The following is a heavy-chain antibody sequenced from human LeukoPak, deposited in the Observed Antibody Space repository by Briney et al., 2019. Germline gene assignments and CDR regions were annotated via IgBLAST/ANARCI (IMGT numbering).Heavy chain of an antibody. CDR3: ATEYPDYGDYGAPDRGMDV. J-gene: IGHJ6*02. CDR2: FDPEDGEI. CDR1: GYTLTELS. V-gene: IGHV1-24*01. D-gene: IGHD4-17*01. Sequence: ASVKVSCKVSGYTLTELSMQWVRQAPGKGLEWMGGFDPEDGEIIYAQKFQGRVTMTEDTSTDTSYMELSSLRSEDTAVYYCATEYPDYGDYGAPDRGMDVWGQGTTVTVSS.